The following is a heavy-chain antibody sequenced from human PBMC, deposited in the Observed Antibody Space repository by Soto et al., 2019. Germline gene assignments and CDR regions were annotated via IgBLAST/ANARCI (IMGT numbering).Heavy chain of an antibody. Sequence: LVNPTQTLTLTCTFSGFSLSTSGMCVTWIRQHPGKGLEWIGYNYYSGITYYNPSLKSRVTISLDTSKNQFSLKLSSVTAADTAVYYCARGSSIAGLYYGMDVWGQGTTVTVSS. CDR3: ARGSSIAGLYYGMDV. CDR2: NYYSGIT. CDR1: GFSLSTSGMC. J-gene: IGHJ6*02. V-gene: IGHV4-31*03. D-gene: IGHD6-6*01.